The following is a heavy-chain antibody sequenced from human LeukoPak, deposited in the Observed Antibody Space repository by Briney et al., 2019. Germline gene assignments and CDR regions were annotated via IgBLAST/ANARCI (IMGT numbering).Heavy chain of an antibody. CDR2: ISYDGSNK. V-gene: IGHV3-30-3*01. D-gene: IGHD5-12*01. Sequence: GGSLRLSCAASGFTFSSYAMHWVRQAPGKGLEWVAVISYDGSNKYYADSVKGRFTISRDNSKNTLYLQMNSLRAEDTAVYYCAREVIVATTYYFDYWGQGTLVTVSS. CDR1: GFTFSSYA. J-gene: IGHJ4*02. CDR3: AREVIVATTYYFDY.